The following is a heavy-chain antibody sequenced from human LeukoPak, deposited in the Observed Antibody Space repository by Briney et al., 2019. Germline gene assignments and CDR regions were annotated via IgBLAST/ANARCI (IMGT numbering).Heavy chain of an antibody. Sequence: SVKVSRKASGGTFSSYAISWVRQAPGQGLEWMGRIIPILGIANYAQKFQGRVTITADKSTSTAYMELSSLRSEDTAVYYCARDMIVGATFWDYYYGMDVWGQGTTVTVSS. CDR1: GGTFSSYA. CDR2: IIPILGIA. D-gene: IGHD1-26*01. CDR3: ARDMIVGATFWDYYYGMDV. V-gene: IGHV1-69*04. J-gene: IGHJ6*02.